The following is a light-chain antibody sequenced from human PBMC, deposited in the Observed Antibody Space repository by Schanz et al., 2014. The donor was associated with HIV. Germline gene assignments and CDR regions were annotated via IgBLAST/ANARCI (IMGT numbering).Light chain of an antibody. CDR2: EIH. J-gene: IGLJ2*01. CDR3: SSYTTGSTVV. CDR1: SGDIGGY. Sequence: QSVLTQPPSASGSPGQSVTLSCAGTSGDIGGYISWYQHHPGKAPKLITSEIHERPSGVPDRFSGSRSGNTATLTVSGLQAEDEAEYFCSSYTTGSTVVFGGGTKLTVL. V-gene: IGLV2-8*01.